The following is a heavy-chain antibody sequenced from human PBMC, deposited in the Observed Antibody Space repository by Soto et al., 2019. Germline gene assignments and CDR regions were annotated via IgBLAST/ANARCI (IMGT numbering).Heavy chain of an antibody. D-gene: IGHD3-16*01. CDR3: ARVGEIPSSQLYYYGMDV. CDR1: GGTFSMYA. CDR2: IIPLLGTT. V-gene: IGHV1-69*06. J-gene: IGHJ6*02. Sequence: QVQLVQSGAEVKKPGSSVKVSCKASGGTFSMYAISWVRQAPGQGLEWMGGIIPLLGTTNYAQKFQGRVTITADKPTSTAYMELSSLRSEDTAVYFCARVGEIPSSQLYYYGMDVWGQGTTVTVSS.